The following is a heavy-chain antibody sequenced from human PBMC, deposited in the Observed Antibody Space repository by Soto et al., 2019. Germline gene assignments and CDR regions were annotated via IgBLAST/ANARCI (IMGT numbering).Heavy chain of an antibody. V-gene: IGHV3-21*01. CDR1: GFNFNSYT. Sequence: VGSLSLSCAASGFNFNSYTINWVRQAPWKRLEWLSSISSSGYIFSTDSVRGRFTISRDNAKNSVYLQINSLRAEDTAVYFCARDCSGGSCYPGMDVWRQGTTVTVAS. CDR3: ARDCSGGSCYPGMDV. CDR2: ISSSGYI. D-gene: IGHD2-15*01. J-gene: IGHJ6*02.